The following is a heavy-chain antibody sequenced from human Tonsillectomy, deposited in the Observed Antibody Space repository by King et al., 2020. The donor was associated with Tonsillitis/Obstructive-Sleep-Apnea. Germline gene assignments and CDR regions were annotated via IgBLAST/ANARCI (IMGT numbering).Heavy chain of an antibody. J-gene: IGHJ6*03. CDR1: GFTFNSYA. V-gene: IGHV3-23*01. CDR2: ISGRGHMT. CDR3: AKDLRCSSISCYSDYYYYMDV. D-gene: IGHD2-2*01. Sequence: VQLLESGGGLVQPGGSLRLSCAASGFTFNSYAMIWVRQAPGQGLEWVSSISGRGHMTYYADSVKGRFTISRDNSKNTVSLQMNSLRAEDTAVYYCAKDLRCSSISCYSDYYYYMDVWGKGTTVTVSS.